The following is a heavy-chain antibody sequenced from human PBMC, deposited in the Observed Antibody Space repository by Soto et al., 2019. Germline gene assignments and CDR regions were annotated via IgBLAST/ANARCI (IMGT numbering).Heavy chain of an antibody. Sequence: EVQLVESGGGLVQPGGSLTLSCAASGFSFGSHWIHWVRQAPGKGLVWVSRVHGDGRSASYADSVKGRFTVSTDSAKNTWDLQMNSLRVEDTVVDYCARERSGYCDSTGCVIGPDGLDVWGQGTTVIVSS. D-gene: IGHD5-18*01. V-gene: IGHV3-74*01. J-gene: IGHJ6*02. CDR2: VHGDGRSA. CDR1: GFSFGSHW. CDR3: ARERSGYCDSTGCVIGPDGLDV.